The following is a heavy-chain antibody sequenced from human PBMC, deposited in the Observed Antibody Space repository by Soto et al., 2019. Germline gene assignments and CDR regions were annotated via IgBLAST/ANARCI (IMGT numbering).Heavy chain of an antibody. CDR2: MNPNNGNT. CDR3: ARGPSNWGVDY. Sequence: QVQLVQSGAEVKKPGASVKVSCKAAAYTFTSYDISWVRQATGQDFAWMGWMNPNNGNTAYAQKFQGRVTMTRDTSKSTAFMEMSSLTSEDTAVYYCARGPSNWGVDYWGQGTLVTVSS. D-gene: IGHD7-27*01. V-gene: IGHV1-8*01. CDR1: AYTFTSYD. J-gene: IGHJ4*02.